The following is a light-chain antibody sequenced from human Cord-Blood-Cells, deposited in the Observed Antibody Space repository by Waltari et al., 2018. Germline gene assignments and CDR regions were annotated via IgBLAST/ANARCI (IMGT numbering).Light chain of an antibody. J-gene: IGLJ1*01. V-gene: IGLV2-11*01. CDR2: DVS. CDR3: CSYAGSYTYYV. Sequence: QSALTQPLSVSGSPGQSVTLPCTGTSSDVGGYNYVSWYQQHPGKAPNLMIYDVSKRPSGVPDRFSGSKSGNTASLTISGLQAEDEADYYCCSYAGSYTYYVFGTGTKVTVL. CDR1: SSDVGGYNY.